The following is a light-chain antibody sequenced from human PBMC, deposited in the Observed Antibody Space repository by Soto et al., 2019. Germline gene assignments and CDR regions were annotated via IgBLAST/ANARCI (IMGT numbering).Light chain of an antibody. V-gene: IGKV1-39*01. J-gene: IGKJ2*01. Sequence: DIQMTQSPSSLSVSIGDRVTITCRASQNIATYLNWYQQKPGKAPDLLIYDASSLHSGVPSRLSGSGSGTHFTLTIIRLQPEDFASYYCQQSYTTPYTFGRGTKLEI. CDR3: QQSYTTPYT. CDR2: DAS. CDR1: QNIATY.